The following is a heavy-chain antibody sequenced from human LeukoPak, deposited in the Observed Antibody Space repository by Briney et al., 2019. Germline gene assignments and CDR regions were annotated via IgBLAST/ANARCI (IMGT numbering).Heavy chain of an antibody. V-gene: IGHV3-23*01. CDR1: GFTFSSYA. D-gene: IGHD3-3*01. CDR2: ISGSGGST. J-gene: IGHJ4*02. CDR3: AKDALRVVIISRGPFDY. Sequence: PGGSLRLSCAASGFTFSSYAMSWVRQAPGKGLEWVSAISGSGGSTYYADSVKGRFTISRDNSKNTLYLQMNSLRAEDTAVYYCAKDALRVVIISRGPFDYWGQGTLVTVSS.